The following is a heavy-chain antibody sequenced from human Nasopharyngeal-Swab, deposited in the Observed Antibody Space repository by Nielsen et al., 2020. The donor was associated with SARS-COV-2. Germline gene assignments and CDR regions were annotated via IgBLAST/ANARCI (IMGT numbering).Heavy chain of an antibody. CDR1: GFTFNNHA. V-gene: IGHV3-23*01. J-gene: IGHJ4*02. D-gene: IGHD1-26*01. CDR2: VSGSGKIT. Sequence: GESLKISCLASGFTFNNHAMTWVRPAPGKGLEWVSTVSGSGKITYYADSVKGRFTISRDNSKNTLFLQMSSLRDEDTAVYYCAKGGSLSGSWDWGQGTLVTVSS. CDR3: AKGGSLSGSWD.